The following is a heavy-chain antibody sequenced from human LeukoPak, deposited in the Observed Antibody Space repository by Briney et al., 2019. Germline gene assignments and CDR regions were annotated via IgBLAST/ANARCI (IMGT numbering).Heavy chain of an antibody. D-gene: IGHD5-12*01. J-gene: IGHJ4*02. Sequence: SVKVSCKASGGTFSSYAISWVRQAPGQALEWMGRIIPILGIANYAQKFQGRVTITADKSTSTAYMELSSLRSEDTAVYYCARGGEYSGYDSHLFDYWGQGTLVTVSS. CDR2: IIPILGIA. CDR3: ARGGEYSGYDSHLFDY. CDR1: GGTFSSYA. V-gene: IGHV1-69*04.